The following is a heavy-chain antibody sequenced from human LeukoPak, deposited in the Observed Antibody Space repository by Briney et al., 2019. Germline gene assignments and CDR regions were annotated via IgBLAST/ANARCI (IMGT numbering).Heavy chain of an antibody. CDR3: AREALYYYDSSGYSPPYYMDV. CDR1: GFTFSSYA. V-gene: IGHV3-21*01. Sequence: PGRSLRLSCAASGFTFSSYAMHWVRQAPGKGLEWVSSISSSSSYIYYADSVKGRFTISRDNAKNSLYLQMNSLRAEDTAVYYCAREALYYYDSSGYSPPYYMDVWGKGTTVTVSS. J-gene: IGHJ6*03. D-gene: IGHD3-22*01. CDR2: ISSSSSYI.